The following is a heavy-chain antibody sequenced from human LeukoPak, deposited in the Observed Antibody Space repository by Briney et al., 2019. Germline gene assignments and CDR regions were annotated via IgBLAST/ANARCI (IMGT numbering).Heavy chain of an antibody. CDR1: GFTFSSHG. CDR2: ISPSGGIT. Sequence: GGSLRLSCAASGFTFSSHGMNWVRQAPGKGLEWVSGISPSGGITYYTDSVKGRFTISRDNSKNTVSLQMNSLRAEDTAVCYCATRRYCSGGSCSEYKHWGQGTLVTVSS. D-gene: IGHD2-15*01. V-gene: IGHV3-23*01. CDR3: ATRRYCSGGSCSEYKH. J-gene: IGHJ4*02.